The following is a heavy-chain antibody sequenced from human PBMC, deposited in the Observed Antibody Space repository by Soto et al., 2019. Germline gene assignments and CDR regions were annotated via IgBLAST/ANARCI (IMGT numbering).Heavy chain of an antibody. V-gene: IGHV1-69*13. CDR3: ARGEGYYNILTGYRFDP. J-gene: IGHJ5*02. CDR2: IIPIFGTA. D-gene: IGHD3-9*01. Sequence: GASVKVSCKASGGTFSSYAISWVRQAPGQGLEWMGGIIPIFGTANYAQKFQGRVTITADESTSTAYMELSSLRSEDTAVYYCARGEGYYNILTGYRFDPWGQETLVTVSS. CDR1: GGTFSSYA.